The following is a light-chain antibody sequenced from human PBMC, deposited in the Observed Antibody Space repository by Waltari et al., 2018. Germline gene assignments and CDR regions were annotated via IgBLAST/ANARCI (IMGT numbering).Light chain of an antibody. J-gene: IGKJ1*01. CDR2: AAS. CDR3: QNHERLPAT. Sequence: VLTQSPGTLSLSPGETATLSCRASQSISKYLGWYQQRPGHAPRLLIYAASTRATGVPDRFMCSGYGTDFTLTISRLEPEDFAVYYCQNHERLPATFGQGTKVEIK. CDR1: QSISKY. V-gene: IGKV3-20*01.